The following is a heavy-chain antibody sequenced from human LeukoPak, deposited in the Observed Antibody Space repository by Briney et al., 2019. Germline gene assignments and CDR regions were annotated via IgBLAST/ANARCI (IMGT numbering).Heavy chain of an antibody. V-gene: IGHV4-34*01. CDR2: INHSGST. Sequence: SETLSLTCAVYGGSFSGYYWSWIRQPPGKGLEWIGEINHSGSTNYNPSLKSRVTISVDTSKNQFSLKLSSVTAADTAVYYCASRDSSSSRAGSPQHDYWGQGTLVTVSS. J-gene: IGHJ4*02. CDR1: GGSFSGYY. CDR3: ASRDSSSSRAGSPQHDY. D-gene: IGHD6-6*01.